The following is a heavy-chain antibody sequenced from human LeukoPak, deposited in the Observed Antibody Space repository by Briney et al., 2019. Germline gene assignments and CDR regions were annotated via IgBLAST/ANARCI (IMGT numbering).Heavy chain of an antibody. D-gene: IGHD3-16*01. V-gene: IGHV3-23*01. CDR1: GFAFNLYG. CDR2: ISGSAVGT. CDR3: AKLGTYWYFDV. J-gene: IGHJ2*01. Sequence: GESLRLSCAASGFAFNLYGMAWVRQAPGKGLEWVSGISGSAVGTYYADSVKGRFTISRDNPKNVLFLQMNNLRVEDTAVYSCAKLGTYWYFDVWGRGTLVTVSS.